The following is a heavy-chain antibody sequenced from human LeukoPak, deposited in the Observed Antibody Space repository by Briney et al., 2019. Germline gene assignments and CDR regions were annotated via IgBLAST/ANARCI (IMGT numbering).Heavy chain of an antibody. CDR3: ARDYCSSPTCYMFHGTPRLED. J-gene: IGHJ4*02. CDR1: GFTFNSYA. Sequence: GGSLRLSCAASGFTFNSYAMHWVRQAPGKGLEWVAVISYDGSKTYYAESLKGRFTISRDNSRNTLDLQMHSLGAEDTAVYYCARDYCSSPTCYMFHGTPRLEDWGQGTLVTISS. V-gene: IGHV3-30*04. D-gene: IGHD2-2*01. CDR2: ISYDGSKT.